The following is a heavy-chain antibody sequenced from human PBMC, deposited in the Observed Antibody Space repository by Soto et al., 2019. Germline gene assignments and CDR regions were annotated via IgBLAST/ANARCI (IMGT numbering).Heavy chain of an antibody. Sequence: QVQLVQSGAEVKKPGASVKVSCKASGYTFTSYGISWVRQAPGQGLEWMGWISAYNGNTNYAQKLQGRVTMTTDTSTSTAYMELRSLRSDDTAVYYCARVLVTTPPFPPPIIHFDYWGQGTLVTVST. D-gene: IGHD4-17*01. J-gene: IGHJ4*02. CDR3: ARVLVTTPPFPPPIIHFDY. CDR1: GYTFTSYG. CDR2: ISAYNGNT. V-gene: IGHV1-18*01.